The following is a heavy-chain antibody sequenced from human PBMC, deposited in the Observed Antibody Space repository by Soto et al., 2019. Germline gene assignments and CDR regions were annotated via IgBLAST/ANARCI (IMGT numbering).Heavy chain of an antibody. Sequence: SETRSLTCTASGGSINSGRYSWTWIRQPPGKGLEWIGHMYHTGTTYYNPSLKGRVTMSVDTSKNQFSLKLSSVTAADTAVYYCARGINYYDSSGYSWFDPWGQGTLVT. CDR1: GGSINSGRYS. CDR3: ARGINYYDSSGYSWFDP. D-gene: IGHD3-22*01. CDR2: MYHTGTT. V-gene: IGHV4-30-2*01. J-gene: IGHJ5*02.